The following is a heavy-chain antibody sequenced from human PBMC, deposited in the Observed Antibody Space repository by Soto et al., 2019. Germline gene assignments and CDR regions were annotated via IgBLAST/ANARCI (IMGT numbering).Heavy chain of an antibody. CDR2: IYSGGST. Sequence: WALGLSCSASGFPVNSNYMSWVRPTPGKGLEWVSVIYSGGSTYYADSVKGRFTISRDNSKNTLYLQMNSLRAEDTAVYYCARADILTGYPYLEYWGQGTRVTGSS. CDR3: ARADILTGYPYLEY. CDR1: GFPVNSNY. D-gene: IGHD3-9*01. J-gene: IGHJ4*02. V-gene: IGHV3-53*01.